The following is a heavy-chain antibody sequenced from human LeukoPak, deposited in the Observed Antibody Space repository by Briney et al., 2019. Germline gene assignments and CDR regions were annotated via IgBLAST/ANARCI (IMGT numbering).Heavy chain of an antibody. Sequence: GGSLRLSCAASGFTFSSYSMNWVRQAPGKGLEWVSSISSSSSYIYYADSVKGRFTISRDNAKNSLYLQMNSLRAEDTAVYYCAREIVVVPAATARGPATYYYYGMDVWGQGTTVTVSS. CDR3: AREIVVVPAATARGPATYYYYGMDV. D-gene: IGHD2-2*01. J-gene: IGHJ6*02. CDR1: GFTFSSYS. CDR2: ISSSSSYI. V-gene: IGHV3-21*01.